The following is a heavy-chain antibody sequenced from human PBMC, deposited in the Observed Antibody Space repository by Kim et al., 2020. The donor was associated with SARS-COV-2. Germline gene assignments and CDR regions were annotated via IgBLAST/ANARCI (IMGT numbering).Heavy chain of an antibody. CDR2: VNGGGGST. CDR3: AKGSGFDYYSGMDV. D-gene: IGHD3-10*01. CDR1: GFTFTNYA. Sequence: GGSLRLSCAASGFTFTNYAMNWVRQAPGMGLEWVSAVNGGGGSTYHADSVKGRFTISTDKSKNTLYLQMNNVRGEDTAVYYCAKGSGFDYYSGMDVWGQGTTVTVSS. V-gene: IGHV3-23*01. J-gene: IGHJ6*02.